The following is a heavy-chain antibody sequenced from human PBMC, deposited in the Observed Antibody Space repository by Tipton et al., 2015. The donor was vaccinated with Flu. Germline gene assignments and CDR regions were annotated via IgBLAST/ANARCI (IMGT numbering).Heavy chain of an antibody. CDR3: ASHSYSRGRAGH. J-gene: IGHJ4*02. CDR1: GYSISSGYY. V-gene: IGHV4-38-2*02. CDR2: IDHSGTT. Sequence: GLVKPSETLSLTCTVSGYSISSGYYWGWIWQPPGKGLEWIGSIDHSGTTYYNPSLKSRVTISVDTSKNQFSLKLSSVTAADTAVFYCASHSYSRGRAGHWGQGTLVTVSS. D-gene: IGHD4-11*01.